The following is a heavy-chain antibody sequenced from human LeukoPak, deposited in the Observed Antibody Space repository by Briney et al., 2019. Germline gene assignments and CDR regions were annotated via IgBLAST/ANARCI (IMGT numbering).Heavy chain of an antibody. V-gene: IGHV4-59*01. Sequence: SETLSLTCAVSGGSISNYYWSWIWQPPGKGLEWIGYIYSSGSTTYNPSLKSRVTISLDTSKNQFSLRLSSVTAADTAMYYCARKGLAAGLDYWGQGTLVTVSS. CDR1: GGSISNYY. CDR2: IYSSGST. CDR3: ARKGLAAGLDY. J-gene: IGHJ4*02. D-gene: IGHD6-13*01.